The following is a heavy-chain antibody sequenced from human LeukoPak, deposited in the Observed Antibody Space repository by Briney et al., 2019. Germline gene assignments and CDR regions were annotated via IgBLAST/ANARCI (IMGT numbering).Heavy chain of an antibody. CDR1: GFTFSAYN. CDR3: VRDRTLGVRDGFILA. V-gene: IGHV3-48*01. J-gene: IGHJ5*02. CDR2: ISGSSSAI. Sequence: RGSLRLSCAASGFTFSAYNMIWVRQAPGKGLEWLSYISGSSSAIYYADSVQGRFTISRDNAKNSLSLQMRSLRVEDTAVYYCVRDRTLGVRDGFILAWGQGTLVTVSS. D-gene: IGHD5-24*01.